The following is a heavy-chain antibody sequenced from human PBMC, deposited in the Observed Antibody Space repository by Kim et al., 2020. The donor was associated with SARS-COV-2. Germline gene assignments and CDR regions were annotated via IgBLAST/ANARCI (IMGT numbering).Heavy chain of an antibody. V-gene: IGHV3-66*01. Sequence: YYADSVKGRFTISRDNSKNTLYLQMNSLRAEDTAVYYCAREGVATPELNYWGQGTLVTVSS. J-gene: IGHJ4*02. CDR3: AREGVATPELNY. D-gene: IGHD5-12*01.